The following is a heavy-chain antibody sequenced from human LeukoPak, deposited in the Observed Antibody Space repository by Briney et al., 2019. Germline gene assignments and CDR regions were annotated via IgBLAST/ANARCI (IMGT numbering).Heavy chain of an antibody. CDR3: ARGGYYGSGNDFRFDP. CDR2: IHYTGST. J-gene: IGHJ5*02. D-gene: IGHD3-10*01. V-gene: IGHV4-59*01. Sequence: SETLSLTCTVAGGSINSYYWSWIRQPPGKGLEWIGYIHYTGSTNYNPSLKSRVTRSVDTSKSQFSLQLSSVTAADTAIYYCARGGYYGSGNDFRFDPWGQGTLVTVSS. CDR1: GGSINSYY.